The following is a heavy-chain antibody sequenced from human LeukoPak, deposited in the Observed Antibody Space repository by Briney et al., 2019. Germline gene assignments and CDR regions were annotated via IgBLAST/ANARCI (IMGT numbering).Heavy chain of an antibody. J-gene: IGHJ5*02. CDR2: INPNSGGT. V-gene: IGHV1-2*02. Sequence: ASVKVSCKASGYTFTGYYMHWVRQAPGQGLEWMGWINPNSGGTNYAQKFQSRVTMTRDTSISTAYMGLSRLRSDDTAVYYCARYIVATRRFDPWGQGTLVTVSS. CDR1: GYTFTGYY. CDR3: ARYIVATRRFDP. D-gene: IGHD5-12*01.